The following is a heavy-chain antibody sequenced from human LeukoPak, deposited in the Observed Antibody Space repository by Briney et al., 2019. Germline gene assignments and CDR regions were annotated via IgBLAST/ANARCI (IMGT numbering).Heavy chain of an antibody. Sequence: SGTLSLTCAVSGGSISSSNWWSWVRQPPGKGLEWIGEIYHSGSTNYNPSLKSRVTISVDRSKNQFSLKVSSVTAADTAVYYCARVKLGYCTGGSCYPNWFDPWGQGTLVTVSS. CDR2: IYHSGST. J-gene: IGHJ5*02. CDR1: GGSISSSNW. CDR3: ARVKLGYCTGGSCYPNWFDP. V-gene: IGHV4-4*02. D-gene: IGHD2-15*01.